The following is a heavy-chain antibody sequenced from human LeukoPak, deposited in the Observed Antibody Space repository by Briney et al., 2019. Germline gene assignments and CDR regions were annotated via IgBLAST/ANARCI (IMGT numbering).Heavy chain of an antibody. D-gene: IGHD5-12*01. CDR2: ISYSGGST. J-gene: IGHJ3*02. Sequence: PGGSLRLSCAASGFTFSSYAMSWVRQAPGKGLEGVSGISYSGGSTYYGDSVTGRFTISRDNSKNTLYLRMNSLRAEDTAVYYCTRAYNGYVTDGFDIWGQGTRVTVSS. V-gene: IGHV3-23*01. CDR3: TRAYNGYVTDGFDI. CDR1: GFTFSSYA.